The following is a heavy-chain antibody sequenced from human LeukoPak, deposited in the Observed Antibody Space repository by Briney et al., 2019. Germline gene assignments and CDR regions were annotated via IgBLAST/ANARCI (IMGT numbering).Heavy chain of an antibody. CDR2: ITGSGAGGT. J-gene: IGHJ3*02. D-gene: IGHD1-1*01. CDR3: AKSQQLELFFGPDAFDI. V-gene: IGHV3-23*01. Sequence: GGSLRLSCGASGFTFRSHATNWVRQAPGKGLGWVSAITGSGAGGTDYADSVKGRFTISRDNSKNTVYLEMNSLRAEDTAVYYCAKSQQLELFFGPDAFDIWGQGTMVTVSS. CDR1: GFTFRSHA.